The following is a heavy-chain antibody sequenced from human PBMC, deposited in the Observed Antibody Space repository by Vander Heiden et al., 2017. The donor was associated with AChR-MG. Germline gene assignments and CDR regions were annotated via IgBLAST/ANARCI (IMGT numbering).Heavy chain of an antibody. D-gene: IGHD6-13*01. CDR2: IYYSGSS. Sequence: QLQLQGSGPGLVKLSETLSPPCPVSGAFISTGNYDWGWLRQTPGKGLEWIGSIYYSGSSFYNPSLKSRVTIAVDTSKNQISLSLSSVTAADTAVYYCGRLSIIAGGGGGVYWGQGTLGPVSS. CDR3: GRLSIIAGGGGGVY. V-gene: IGHV4-39*01. CDR1: GAFISTGNYD. J-gene: IGHJ4*02.